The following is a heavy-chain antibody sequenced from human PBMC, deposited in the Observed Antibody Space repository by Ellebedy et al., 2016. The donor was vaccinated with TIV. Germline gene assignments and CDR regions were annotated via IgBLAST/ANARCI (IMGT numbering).Heavy chain of an antibody. CDR2: INWNSGKI. CDR1: GFSFDEYV. Sequence: GGSLRLSXAASGFSFDEYVMHWVRQTPGKGLEWVSGINWNSGKIDYADSVKGRFTISRDNAKNSLYLQMNSLRIEDTALYYCTKDFRCNYHGPGSYFDSWGQGTLVTVSS. J-gene: IGHJ4*02. CDR3: TKDFRCNYHGPGSYFDS. V-gene: IGHV3-9*01. D-gene: IGHD3-10*01.